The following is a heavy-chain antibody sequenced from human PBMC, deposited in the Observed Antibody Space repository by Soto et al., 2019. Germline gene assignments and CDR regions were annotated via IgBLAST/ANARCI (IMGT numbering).Heavy chain of an antibody. J-gene: IGHJ6*02. V-gene: IGHV3-21*06. CDR1: GFSFSTYI. CDR2: ISGTSNFI. Sequence: GXSXKISCASTGFSFSTYIMNCVRQAPGKGLEWVSSISGTSNFINYADSVRGRFTISRDNTKNSLSLQMNNLRAEDTAVYYCARHLMSEFDFWTGYWGQGTTVTVSS. CDR3: ARHLMSEFDFWTGY. D-gene: IGHD3-3*01.